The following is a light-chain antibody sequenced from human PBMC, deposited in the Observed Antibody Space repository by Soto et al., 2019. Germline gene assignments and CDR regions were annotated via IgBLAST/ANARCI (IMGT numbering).Light chain of an antibody. V-gene: IGKV3-20*01. CDR1: QSVSNN. CDR3: QQYGSTRLT. J-gene: IGKJ1*01. CDR2: GAS. Sequence: EIVFTQSPSTLSVSPGERATLSCRASQSVSNNLAWYQHKPGQAPRLLIHGASSRATGIPDRFSGSGSGTDFTLTISRLEPEDFAVHYCQQYGSTRLTFGQGTKVDIK.